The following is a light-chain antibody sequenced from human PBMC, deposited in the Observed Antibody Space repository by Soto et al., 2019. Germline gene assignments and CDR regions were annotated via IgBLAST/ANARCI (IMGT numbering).Light chain of an antibody. Sequence: DIVMTQSPDSLAVSLGERAAINCKSSQSILFTSNNKNYLAWYQQKPGQPPKLLIYWASTRESGVPDRFSGSGSGPDFTLTISSLQAEDVAVYYCQQYYTTPPYTFGQGTKVEIK. J-gene: IGKJ2*01. CDR2: WAS. CDR3: QQYYTTPPYT. CDR1: QSILFTSNNKNY. V-gene: IGKV4-1*01.